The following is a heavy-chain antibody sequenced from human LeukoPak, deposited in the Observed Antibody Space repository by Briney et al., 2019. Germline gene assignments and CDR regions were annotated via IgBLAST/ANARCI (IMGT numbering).Heavy chain of an antibody. V-gene: IGHV4-61*02. J-gene: IGHJ3*01. Sequence: SQTLSLTCTVSGGSISTDLYYWTCIRQPAGKELVWIGRLYSKGWTDYNPPIKSRVSISIDTSKNPFSLKMSRATGADTALDCCARGGGWNSFVRWGEGAIVNV. CDR2: LYSKGWT. CDR1: GGSISTDLYY. CDR3: ARGGGWNSFVRWGEGAIVNV. D-gene: IGHD3-16*02.